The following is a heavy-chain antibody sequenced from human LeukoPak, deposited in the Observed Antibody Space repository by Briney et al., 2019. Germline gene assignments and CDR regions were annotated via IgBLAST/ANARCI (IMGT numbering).Heavy chain of an antibody. Sequence: SVKVSCKASGGTFSSYVISWVRQAPGQGLQWMGGIIPMFGAVNYAQKFQGRVTITADTSTGTAYMELSSLRSEDTAVYYCVRDYDISGPQKNFFDYWGQGTLVTVSS. CDR3: VRDYDISGPQKNFFDY. D-gene: IGHD3-22*01. CDR1: GGTFSSYV. CDR2: IIPMFGAV. J-gene: IGHJ4*02. V-gene: IGHV1-69*06.